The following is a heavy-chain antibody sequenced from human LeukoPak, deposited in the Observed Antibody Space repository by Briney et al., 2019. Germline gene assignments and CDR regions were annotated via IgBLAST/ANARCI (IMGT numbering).Heavy chain of an antibody. Sequence: PGGFLRLSCAASGFTFSSYSMNWVRQAPGKGLEWVSYISSSSSTIYYADSVKGRFTISRDNAKNSLYLQMNSLRAEDTAVYYCAKDEGVAAAGFYPSYFDYWGQGTLVTVSS. D-gene: IGHD6-13*01. CDR2: ISSSSSTI. V-gene: IGHV3-48*04. CDR1: GFTFSSYS. CDR3: AKDEGVAAAGFYPSYFDY. J-gene: IGHJ4*02.